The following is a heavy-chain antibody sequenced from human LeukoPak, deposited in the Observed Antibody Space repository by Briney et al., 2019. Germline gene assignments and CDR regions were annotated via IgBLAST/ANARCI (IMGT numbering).Heavy chain of an antibody. V-gene: IGHV3-48*03. J-gene: IGHJ4*02. CDR3: AREDTAMVGGPFDY. D-gene: IGHD5-18*01. CDR2: ISSGGSTI. Sequence: GGSLRLSCAASGFTFSSYEMNWVRQAPGKGLEWVSYISSGGSTIYYADSVKGRFTISRDNAKNSLYLQMNSLRAEDTAVYYCAREDTAMVGGPFDYWGQGTLVTVSS. CDR1: GFTFSSYE.